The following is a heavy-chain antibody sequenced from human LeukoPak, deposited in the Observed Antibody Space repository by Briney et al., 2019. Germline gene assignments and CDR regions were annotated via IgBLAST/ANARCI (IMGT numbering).Heavy chain of an antibody. J-gene: IGHJ3*02. CDR2: IIPIFGTA. Sequence: SVKVSCKASGGTFSSYAISWVRQAPGQGLEWMGRIIPIFGTANYAQKFQGRVTITTDESTCTAYMELSSLRSEDTAVYYCARGPYRYYDSSGYRYAFDIWGQGTMVTVSS. CDR3: ARGPYRYYDSSGYRYAFDI. CDR1: GGTFSSYA. V-gene: IGHV1-69*05. D-gene: IGHD3-22*01.